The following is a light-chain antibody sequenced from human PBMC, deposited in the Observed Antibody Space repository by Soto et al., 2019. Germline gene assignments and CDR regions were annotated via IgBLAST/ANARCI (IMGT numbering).Light chain of an antibody. CDR1: QSISSY. CDR3: QQSYSTLT. J-gene: IGKJ4*01. V-gene: IGKV1-39*01. Sequence: DIPMTPSPSSLSASVGDRVTITCRASQSISSYLNWYQQKPGKAPKLLIYAASSLQSVVPSRFSGSGSGTDFTLTISSLQPEDFATYYCQQSYSTLTFGGGTKVEIK. CDR2: AAS.